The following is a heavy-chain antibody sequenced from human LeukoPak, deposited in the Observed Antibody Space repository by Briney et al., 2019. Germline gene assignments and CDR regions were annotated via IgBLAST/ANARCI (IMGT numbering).Heavy chain of an antibody. CDR3: AREGGLYTSTWGYFDY. J-gene: IGHJ4*02. V-gene: IGHV3-30-3*01. Sequence: PGGSLRLSCAASGFTFSSYAMHRVRQAPGQGLEWVAIMSYDGSNKYYADSVKGRFTVSRDNSENTLYLQMSSLRPEDTAVYYCAREGGLYTSTWGYFDYWGQGTLVTVSS. CDR1: GFTFSSYA. CDR2: MSYDGSNK. D-gene: IGHD6-13*01.